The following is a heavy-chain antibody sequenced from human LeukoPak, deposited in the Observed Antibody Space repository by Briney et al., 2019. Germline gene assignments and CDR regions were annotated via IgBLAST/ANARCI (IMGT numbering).Heavy chain of an antibody. V-gene: IGHV4-39*01. D-gene: IGHD3-22*01. Sequence: PAETLSLTCTVSGGSISSSSYYWGWIRQPPGKGLEWIGSIYYSGSTYYNPSLESRVTISVDTSKNQFSLKLSSVTAADTAVYYCARHGQGSYDSSGYYLRRYFDYWGQGTLVTVSS. CDR1: GGSISSSSYY. CDR2: IYYSGST. J-gene: IGHJ4*02. CDR3: ARHGQGSYDSSGYYLRRYFDY.